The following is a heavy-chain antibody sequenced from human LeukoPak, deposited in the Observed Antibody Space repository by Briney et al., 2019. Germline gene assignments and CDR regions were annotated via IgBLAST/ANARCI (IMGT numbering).Heavy chain of an antibody. D-gene: IGHD3-10*02. CDR1: GITFSTYP. Sequence: GRSLRLSCAASGITFSTYPMIWVRQVPGKGLEWVSVIFGDSKEIHYADSVKGRFTISRDNSKSTLFLQMNSLRSEDTAVYYCANYVQRLAPSDYWGQGTLVTVSS. CDR3: ANYVQRLAPSDY. CDR2: IFGDSKEI. V-gene: IGHV3-23*01. J-gene: IGHJ4*02.